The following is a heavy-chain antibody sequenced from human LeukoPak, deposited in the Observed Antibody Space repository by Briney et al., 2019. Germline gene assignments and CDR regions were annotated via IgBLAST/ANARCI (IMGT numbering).Heavy chain of an antibody. CDR1: GGSISSSSYY. J-gene: IGHJ4*02. CDR2: IYYSGST. D-gene: IGHD1-26*01. V-gene: IGHV4-39*07. Sequence: PSETLSLTCTVSGGSISSSSYYWGWIRQPPGKRLEWIGSIYYSGSTNYNPSLKSRAAISLDKSSNQFSLRLTSVTAADTAMYFCAREEMPGKFDYWGQGTLVTVSS. CDR3: AREEMPGKFDY.